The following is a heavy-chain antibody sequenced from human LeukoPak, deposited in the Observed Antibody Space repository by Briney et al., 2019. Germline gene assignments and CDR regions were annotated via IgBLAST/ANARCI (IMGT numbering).Heavy chain of an antibody. CDR3: ARLCIRYYDFWSGPHHFDY. Sequence: SETLSLTCTVSGGSISSYYWSWIRQPPGKGLEWIGYIYYSGSTNYNPSLRSRVTMSVDTSKNQFSLKLSSVTAADTAVYYCARLCIRYYDFWSGPHHFDYWGQGTLITVSS. CDR1: GGSISSYY. CDR2: IYYSGST. D-gene: IGHD3-3*01. V-gene: IGHV4-59*08. J-gene: IGHJ4*02.